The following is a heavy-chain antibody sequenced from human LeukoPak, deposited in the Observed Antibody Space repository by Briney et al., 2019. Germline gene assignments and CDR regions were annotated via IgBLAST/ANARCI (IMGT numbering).Heavy chain of an antibody. Sequence: ASVKVSCKASGYTFTSYDINWVRQATGQGLEWMGWMNPNSGNTGYAQKFQGRVTMTRNTSISTVYMELSSLRSEDTAVYYCAREGPGYSSSSDYYYYMDVWGKGTTVTVSS. J-gene: IGHJ6*03. D-gene: IGHD6-6*01. CDR3: AREGPGYSSSSDYYYYMDV. CDR2: MNPNSGNT. CDR1: GYTFTSYD. V-gene: IGHV1-8*01.